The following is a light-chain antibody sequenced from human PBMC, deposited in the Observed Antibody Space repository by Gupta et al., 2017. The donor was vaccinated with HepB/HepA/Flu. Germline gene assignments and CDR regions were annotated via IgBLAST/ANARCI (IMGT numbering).Light chain of an antibody. CDR1: QGIGID. J-gene: IGKJ1*01. CDR2: RAS. CDR3: LQYHSYPRT. Sequence: DIQMTQSPSSLSASVGDRVTITCRASQGIGIDLGWCQHKPGMAPKRLIYRASILLSGVPSRFSGSGSGTEFTLTITSLQPEDFATYYCLQYHSYPRTFGQGTKVEIK. V-gene: IGKV1-17*01.